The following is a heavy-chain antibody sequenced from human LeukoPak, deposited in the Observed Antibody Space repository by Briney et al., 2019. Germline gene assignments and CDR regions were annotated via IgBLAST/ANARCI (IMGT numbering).Heavy chain of an antibody. CDR3: ARDGPTVTPWANWFDP. J-gene: IGHJ5*02. Sequence: PSETLSLTCTVSGGSISSSSYYWGWIRQPPGKGLEWIGSIYYSGSTYYNPSLKSRVTISVDTSKNQFSLKLSSVTAADTAVYYWARDGPTVTPWANWFDPWGRETRVPVSS. CDR2: IYYSGST. CDR1: GGSISSSSYY. D-gene: IGHD4-17*01. V-gene: IGHV4-39*07.